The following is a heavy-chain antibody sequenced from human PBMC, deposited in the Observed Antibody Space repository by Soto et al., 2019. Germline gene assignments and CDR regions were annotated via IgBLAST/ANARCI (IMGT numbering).Heavy chain of an antibody. Sequence: EVQLLESGGGLVQPGGSLRLSCAASGFTFSSYAMSWVRQAPGKGLERVSAISGSGGSTYYADSVKGRFTISRDNSKNTLYLQMNSLRAEDMAVYYCAKENGYSSSWFEFDYWGQGTLVTVSS. CDR3: AKENGYSSSWFEFDY. V-gene: IGHV3-23*01. CDR2: ISGSGGST. D-gene: IGHD6-13*01. CDR1: GFTFSSYA. J-gene: IGHJ4*02.